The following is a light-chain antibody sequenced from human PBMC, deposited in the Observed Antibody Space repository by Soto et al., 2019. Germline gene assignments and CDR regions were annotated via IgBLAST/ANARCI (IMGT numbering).Light chain of an antibody. CDR3: QQYGSSQWA. CDR1: QSVSSSY. V-gene: IGKV3-20*01. J-gene: IGKJ1*01. CDR2: GAS. Sequence: EIVLTQSPGTVSLSPGERATLSCRASQSVSSSYLAWYQQKPGQAPRLLIYGASTRATGIPDRFSGSGSGTDFTLTISRLEPEDFAVYYYQQYGSSQWAFGQGTKVDIK.